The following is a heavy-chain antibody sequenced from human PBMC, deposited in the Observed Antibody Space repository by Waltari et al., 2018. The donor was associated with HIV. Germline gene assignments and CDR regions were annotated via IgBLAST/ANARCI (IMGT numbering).Heavy chain of an antibody. Sequence: EVQLVESGGGLVKPGGSRRLSCAAARFTYSSYSMNRVRQAPGEGLWWVSSSSCGSVYIYYADSVKGRFTISRDIAKNSLYLQINSLRADDTAVYYCARDEAEMATLTAFDIWGQGTMVTVSS. CDR3: ARDEAEMATLTAFDI. V-gene: IGHV3-21*01. D-gene: IGHD5-12*01. CDR1: RFTYSSYS. J-gene: IGHJ3*02. CDR2: SSCGSVYI.